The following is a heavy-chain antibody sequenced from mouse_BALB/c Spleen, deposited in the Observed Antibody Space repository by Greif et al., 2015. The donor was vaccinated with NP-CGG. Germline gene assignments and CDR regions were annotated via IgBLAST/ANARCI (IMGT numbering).Heavy chain of an antibody. CDR2: INPSSGRT. V-gene: IGHV1S81*02. CDR1: GYTFTSYW. J-gene: IGHJ4*01. D-gene: IGHD2-3*01. Sequence: VQLQQSGAELVKPGASVKLSCKASGYTFTSYWMHWVKQRPGQGLEWIGEINPSSGRTNYNEKFESKATLTVDKSSSTAYMQLSSLTSEDSAVYYCAIYDGYYYYAMDYWGQGTSVTVSS. CDR3: AIYDGYYYYAMDY.